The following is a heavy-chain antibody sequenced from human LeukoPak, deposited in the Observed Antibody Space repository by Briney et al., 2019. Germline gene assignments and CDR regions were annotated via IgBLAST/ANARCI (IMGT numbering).Heavy chain of an antibody. CDR1: GFTFSTFA. J-gene: IGHJ4*02. CDR2: ITSAGST. V-gene: IGHV3-23*01. Sequence: GGSLRLSGAASGFTFSTFAMSWVRQAPGKGLEWVSAITSAGSTYYAESVKGRFTISRDNSKNTLYLQMNSLRADDTAVYYCAKDRGYWGQGTLVTVSS. CDR3: AKDRGY.